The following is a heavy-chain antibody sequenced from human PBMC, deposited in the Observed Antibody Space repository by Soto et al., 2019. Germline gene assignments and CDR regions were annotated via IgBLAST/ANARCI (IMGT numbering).Heavy chain of an antibody. CDR3: VQSRCGGDCLQIYSSHSYYGWDV. J-gene: IGHJ6*02. CDR2: LYWDDDK. V-gene: IGHV2-5*02. Sequence: QITLKESGPTLVKPTQTLTLTCTFSGLSLRTTGVGVGWVRQPPGKALEWLALLYWDDDKRYSPSLKSRLTINKDTSEKQVVLTMTNMDTVDTATYYCVQSRCGGDCLQIYSSHSYYGWDVWGQGTTVTVSS. CDR1: GLSLRTTGVG. D-gene: IGHD2-21*02.